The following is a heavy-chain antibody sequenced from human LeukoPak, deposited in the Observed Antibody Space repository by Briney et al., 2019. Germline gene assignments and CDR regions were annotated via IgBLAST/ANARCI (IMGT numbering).Heavy chain of an antibody. CDR3: ATLPEGYSYGPFDY. Sequence: PGGSLRLSCAASGFTFTKYWMHWVRQGPGRGLVWVSRIHPDGSSATYADSVKGRFTISRDNAKNSLYLQMNSLRAEDTAVYYCATLPEGYSYGPFDYWGQGTLVTVSS. J-gene: IGHJ4*02. V-gene: IGHV3-74*01. CDR1: GFTFTKYW. D-gene: IGHD5-18*01. CDR2: IHPDGSSA.